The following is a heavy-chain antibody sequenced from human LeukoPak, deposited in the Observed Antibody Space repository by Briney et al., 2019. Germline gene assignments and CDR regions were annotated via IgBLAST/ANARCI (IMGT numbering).Heavy chain of an antibody. V-gene: IGHV1-69*13. J-gene: IGHJ4*02. CDR1: GGTFSSYA. CDR3: ARVTRGEAAAGILY. Sequence: SVNVSCKASGGTFSSYAISWVRQAPGQGLEWMGGIIPIFGTANYAQKFQGRVTITADESTSTAYMELSSLRSEDTAVYYCARVTRGEAAAGILYWGQGTLVTVSS. CDR2: IIPIFGTA. D-gene: IGHD6-13*01.